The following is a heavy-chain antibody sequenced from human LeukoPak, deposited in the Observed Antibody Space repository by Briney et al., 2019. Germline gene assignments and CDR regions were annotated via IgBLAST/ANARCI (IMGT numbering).Heavy chain of an antibody. CDR3: AKCKTSGWSSDVMDV. Sequence: PGGSLRLSCAASGFTFSSYAMSWVRQAPGKGLEWVSAIIASGGSTYYADSVKGRFTISRDNSKNTLYVLMNSLRAEDTAVYYCAKCKTSGWSSDVMDVWGQGTTVTVSS. J-gene: IGHJ6*02. CDR1: GFTFSSYA. V-gene: IGHV3-23*01. CDR2: IIASGGST. D-gene: IGHD6-19*01.